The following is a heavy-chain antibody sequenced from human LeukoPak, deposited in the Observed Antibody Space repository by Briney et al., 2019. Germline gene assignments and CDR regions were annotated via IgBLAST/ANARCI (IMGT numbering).Heavy chain of an antibody. CDR3: ARDSLGFVGLELRQPFSY. Sequence: SETLSLTCTVSGYSISSGYYWGWIRQPPGKGLEWIGSIYHSGSTYYNPSLKSRVTISVDTSRNQFSLKLSSVTAADTAVYHCARDSLGFVGLELRQPFSYWGQGTLVTVSS. CDR2: IYHSGST. V-gene: IGHV4-38-2*02. J-gene: IGHJ4*02. CDR1: GYSISSGYY. D-gene: IGHD1-7*01.